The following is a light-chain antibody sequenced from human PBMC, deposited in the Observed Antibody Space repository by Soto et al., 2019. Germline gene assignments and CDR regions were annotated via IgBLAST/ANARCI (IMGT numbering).Light chain of an antibody. CDR2: EGN. V-gene: IGLV6-57*04. CDR1: SGSIASNY. CDR3: SSYTSSSTL. Sequence: FMLTQPHSVSESPGKTVTISCTRSSGSIASNYVQWYQQRPGSVPTTVIYEGNQRPSGVPDRFSGSTDGSSNSASLTISGLQTEDEADYYCSSYTSSSTLFGTGTKVTVL. J-gene: IGLJ1*01.